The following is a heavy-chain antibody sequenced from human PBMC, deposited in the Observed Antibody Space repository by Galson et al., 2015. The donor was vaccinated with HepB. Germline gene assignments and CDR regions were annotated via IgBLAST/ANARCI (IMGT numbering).Heavy chain of an antibody. D-gene: IGHD3-16*01. J-gene: IGHJ4*02. V-gene: IGHV3-33*01. Sequence: SLRLSCAASGFTFSSYGMHWVRQAPGKGLEWEAVIWHDGSNKYYADSVKGRFTISRDNSKNTLYLQLNSLRAEDTAVYYCARENRGVWGSYFLGAIDYWGQGTLVTVSS. CDR3: ARENRGVWGSYFLGAIDY. CDR1: GFTFSSYG. CDR2: IWHDGSNK.